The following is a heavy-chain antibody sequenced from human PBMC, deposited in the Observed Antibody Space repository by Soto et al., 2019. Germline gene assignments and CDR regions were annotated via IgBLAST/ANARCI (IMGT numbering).Heavy chain of an antibody. CDR2: IYYSGST. CDR1: GGSISSNSYY. Sequence: QLQLQESGPGLVKPSETLSLTCTVSGGSISSNSYYWCWIRQPPGQGLEWIGSIYYSGSTYYNPSLKSRVTISVDTSKNQFSLKLSSVTAADTAVYYCARTTVTTYYYYGMAVWGQGTTVTVSS. J-gene: IGHJ6*02. CDR3: ARTTVTTYYYYGMAV. D-gene: IGHD4-17*01. V-gene: IGHV4-39*01.